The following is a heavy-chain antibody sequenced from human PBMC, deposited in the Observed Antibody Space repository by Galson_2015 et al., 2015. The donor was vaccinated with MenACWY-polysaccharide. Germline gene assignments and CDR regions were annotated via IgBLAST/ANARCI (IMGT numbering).Heavy chain of an antibody. Sequence: SVKVSCKASGYTLTSYYMHWVRQAPGQGLEWVGIMHPSGGSTTYAQQFQGRVTMTRDTSTSTVYMELSSLRSEDTAVYYCARSYSGSYPTTNFFDYWGQGPLVTVSS. D-gene: IGHD3-10*01. CDR1: GYTLTSYY. V-gene: IGHV1-46*01. J-gene: IGHJ4*02. CDR3: ARSYSGSYPTTNFFDY. CDR2: MHPSGGST.